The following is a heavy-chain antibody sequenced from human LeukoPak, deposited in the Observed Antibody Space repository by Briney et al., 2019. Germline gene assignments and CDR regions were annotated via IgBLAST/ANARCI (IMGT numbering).Heavy chain of an antibody. D-gene: IGHD2-2*01. V-gene: IGHV1-69*13. CDR1: GYTFSGYY. CDR2: IIPIFGTA. Sequence: SVKVSCKASGYTFSGYYVHWVRQAPGQGLEWMGGIIPIFGTANYAQKFQGRVTITADESTSTAYMELSSLRSEDTAVYYCARQLVVVPAALDYWGQGTLVTVSS. CDR3: ARQLVVVPAALDY. J-gene: IGHJ4*02.